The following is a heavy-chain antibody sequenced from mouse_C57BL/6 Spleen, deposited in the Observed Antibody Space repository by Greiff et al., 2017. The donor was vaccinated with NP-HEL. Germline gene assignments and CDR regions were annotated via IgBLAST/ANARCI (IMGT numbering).Heavy chain of an antibody. Sequence: VQLQQSGAELVRPGASVKLSCTASGFNIKDDYMHWVKQRPEQGLEWIGWIDPENGDTESASKFQGKATITADTSSNTAYLQLSSLTSEDTAVYYCTTADYYGSSPYFDYWGQGTTLTVSS. CDR3: TTADYYGSSPYFDY. CDR1: GFNIKDDY. V-gene: IGHV14-4*01. J-gene: IGHJ2*01. D-gene: IGHD1-1*01. CDR2: IDPENGDT.